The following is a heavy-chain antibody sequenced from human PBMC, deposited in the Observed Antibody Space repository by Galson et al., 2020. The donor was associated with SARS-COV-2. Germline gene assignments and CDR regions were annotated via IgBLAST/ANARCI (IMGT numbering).Heavy chain of an antibody. Sequence: GESLKISCAASGFTFSSYSMNWVRQAPGMGLEWVSSISSSSSYIYYADSVKGRFTISRDNAKNSLYLQMNSLRAEDTAVYYCARGRLRYFDWYTTPPVDYWGQGTLVTVSS. J-gene: IGHJ4*02. CDR3: ARGRLRYFDWYTTPPVDY. V-gene: IGHV3-21*01. D-gene: IGHD3-9*01. CDR1: GFTFSSYS. CDR2: ISSSSSYI.